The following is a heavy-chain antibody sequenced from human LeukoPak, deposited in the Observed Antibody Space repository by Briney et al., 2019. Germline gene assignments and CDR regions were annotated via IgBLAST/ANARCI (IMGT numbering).Heavy chain of an antibody. D-gene: IGHD1-14*01. Sequence: PSETLSLTCTVSGGSISSYYWSLIRQPAGKGLEWIGRIYTSGSTNYNPSLKSRVTMSVDTSKNQFSLKLSSVTAADTAVYYCARGPFVALRRNYYYGMDVWGQGTTVTVSS. J-gene: IGHJ6*02. CDR2: IYTSGST. CDR3: ARGPFVALRRNYYYGMDV. CDR1: GGSISSYY. V-gene: IGHV4-4*07.